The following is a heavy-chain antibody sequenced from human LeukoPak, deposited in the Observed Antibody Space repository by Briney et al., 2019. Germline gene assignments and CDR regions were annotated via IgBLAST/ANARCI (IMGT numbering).Heavy chain of an antibody. J-gene: IGHJ3*02. V-gene: IGHV3-30-3*01. CDR3: ARAHAYYYDSSYESDAFDI. Sequence: GGSLRLSCAASGFTFSSYAMHWVRQAPGKGLEWVAVISYDGSNKYYADSVKGRFTISRDNSKNTLYLQMNSLRAEDTAVYYCARAHAYYYDSSYESDAFDIWGQGTMVTVSS. D-gene: IGHD3-22*01. CDR2: ISYDGSNK. CDR1: GFTFSSYA.